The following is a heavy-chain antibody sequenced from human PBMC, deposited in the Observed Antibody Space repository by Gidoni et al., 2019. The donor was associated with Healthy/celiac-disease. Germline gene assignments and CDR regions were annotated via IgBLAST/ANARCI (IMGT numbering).Heavy chain of an antibody. V-gene: IGHV4-39*01. CDR1: GGSISSSSYY. CDR3: ASYGGPQQLARKTYYFDY. Sequence: QLQLQESGPGLVKPSETLSLTCTVPGGSISSSSYYWGWLRQPPGKGLEWIGSIYYSGSTYYNPSLKSRVTISVDTSKNQFSLKLSSVTAADTAVYYCASYGGPQQLARKTYYFDYWGQGTLVTVSS. J-gene: IGHJ4*02. CDR2: IYYSGST. D-gene: IGHD6-13*01.